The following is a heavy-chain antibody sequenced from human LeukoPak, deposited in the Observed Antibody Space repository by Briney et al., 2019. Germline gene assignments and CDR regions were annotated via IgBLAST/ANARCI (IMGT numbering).Heavy chain of an antibody. D-gene: IGHD2/OR15-2a*01. CDR2: INHSGST. Sequence: PSETLSLTCAVYGGSFSGYYWSWIRQPPGKGLEWIGEINHSGSTNYNPSLKSRVPISVDTSKNQFSLKLSSVTAAVTAVYYCARASMARPVDYWGQGTLVTVSS. V-gene: IGHV4-34*01. CDR3: ARASMARPVDY. CDR1: GGSFSGYY. J-gene: IGHJ4*02.